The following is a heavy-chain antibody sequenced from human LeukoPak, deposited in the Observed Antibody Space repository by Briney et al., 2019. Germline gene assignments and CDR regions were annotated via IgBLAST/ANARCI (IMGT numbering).Heavy chain of an antibody. J-gene: IGHJ3*02. CDR2: INPNSGGT. CDR3: ARSSSTTVVLDAFDI. V-gene: IGHV1-2*02. CDR1: GYTFTGYY. Sequence: ASVKVSCKASGYTFTGYYMHWVRQAPGQGLEWMGWINPNSGGTNYAQKFQGRVTMTRDTSISTAYMELRSLRSDDTAVYYCARSSSTTVVLDAFDIWGQGTMVTVSS. D-gene: IGHD4-23*01.